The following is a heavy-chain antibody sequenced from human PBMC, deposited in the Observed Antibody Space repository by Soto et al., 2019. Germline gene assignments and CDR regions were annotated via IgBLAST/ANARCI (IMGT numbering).Heavy chain of an antibody. V-gene: IGHV4-31*11. CDR2: IFYTGAT. CDR3: XREGRHSGGMRESWFDP. Sequence: SETLSLTCAVSGDSISSRSHYWNWIRRVPGKGLEFIGYIFYTGATYYNPSLRGRISMSVDTSKNQFSLTLRSVTAADTAIYYCXREGRHSGGMRESWFDPWGLGTQVTVSS. J-gene: IGHJ5*02. D-gene: IGHD3-10*01. CDR1: GDSISSRSHY.